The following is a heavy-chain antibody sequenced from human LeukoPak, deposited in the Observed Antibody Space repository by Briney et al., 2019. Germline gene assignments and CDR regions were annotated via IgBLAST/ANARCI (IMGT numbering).Heavy chain of an antibody. J-gene: IGHJ3*01. CDR2: ISAYNGNT. CDR3: ARDRCWSSTSCYFGPCAFDV. Sequence: ASVKVSCKASGYTFTSYGISWVRQAPGQGLEWMGWISAYNGNTNYAQKLQGRVTMTTDTSTSTAYMELRSLRSDGTAVYYCARDRCWSSTSCYFGPCAFDVASEGRMVTVSS. V-gene: IGHV1-18*01. D-gene: IGHD2-2*01. CDR1: GYTFTSYG.